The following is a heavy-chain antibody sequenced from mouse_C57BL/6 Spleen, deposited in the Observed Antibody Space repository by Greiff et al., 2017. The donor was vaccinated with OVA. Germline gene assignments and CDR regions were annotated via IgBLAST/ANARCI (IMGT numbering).Heavy chain of an antibody. Sequence: QVQLQQPGAELVRPGTSVKLSCKASGYTFTSYWMHWVKQRPGQGLEWIGVIDPSDSYTNYNQKFKGKATLTVDTPSSTAYMQLSSLTSEDSAVYYCARGIYYYGSSYNYFDYWGQGTTLTVSS. CDR2: IDPSDSYT. D-gene: IGHD1-1*01. V-gene: IGHV1-59*01. CDR3: ARGIYYYGSSYNYFDY. CDR1: GYTFTSYW. J-gene: IGHJ2*01.